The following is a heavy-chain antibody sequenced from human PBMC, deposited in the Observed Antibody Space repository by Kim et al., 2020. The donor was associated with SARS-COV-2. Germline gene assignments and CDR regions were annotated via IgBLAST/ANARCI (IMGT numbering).Heavy chain of an antibody. CDR2: T. CDR3: AREYSGWFDP. J-gene: IGHJ5*02. Sequence: TYYNPSLNSRVTRSVDTSKNQFSLKLSSVTAADTAVYYCAREYSGWFDPWGQGTLVTVSS. D-gene: IGHD2-15*01. V-gene: IGHV4-31*02.